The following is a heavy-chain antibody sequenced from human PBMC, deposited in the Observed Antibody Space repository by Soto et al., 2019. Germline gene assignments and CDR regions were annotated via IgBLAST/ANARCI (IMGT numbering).Heavy chain of an antibody. J-gene: IGHJ4*02. D-gene: IGHD6-25*01. Sequence: DVHLLESGGGLVQPGGALRLPCAASGFTFSNYAMNLGPQAPGKGLEWVSGISGSGSSSYYTGSVKGRFSIARDNSQKKLYLQMDILRAEDTALYYCAKYASSTLIAAVHTGYYFDSWGQGALVTVSS. V-gene: IGHV3-23*01. CDR3: AKYASSTLIAAVHTGYYFDS. CDR2: ISGSGSSS. CDR1: GFTFSNYA.